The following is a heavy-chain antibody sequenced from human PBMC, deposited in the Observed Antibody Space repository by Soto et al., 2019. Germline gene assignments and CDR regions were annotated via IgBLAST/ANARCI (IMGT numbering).Heavy chain of an antibody. Sequence: GGSLRLSCAASGFTFSSYAMHWVRQAPGKGLEWVAVISYDGSNKYYADSVKGRFTISRDNSKNTLYLQMNSLRAEDTAVYYCARVGSVRGHYYYYGMDVWGQGTTVTVSS. D-gene: IGHD3-10*01. V-gene: IGHV3-30-3*01. CDR3: ARVGSVRGHYYYYGMDV. CDR2: ISYDGSNK. J-gene: IGHJ6*02. CDR1: GFTFSSYA.